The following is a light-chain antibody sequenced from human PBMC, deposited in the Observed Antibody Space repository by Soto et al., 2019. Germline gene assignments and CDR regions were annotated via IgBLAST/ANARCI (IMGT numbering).Light chain of an antibody. CDR1: QSVTSSY. V-gene: IGKV3-20*01. CDR3: QQYGSSPGT. Sequence: EIVLTQSPGTLSLSPGERATLSCRASQSVTSSYLAWYQQKPGQAPRLLMYGASTRATGIPDRFSGGGFGTDFTLTISGLEPEDSAVYYCQQYGSSPGTFGQGTKVDIK. CDR2: GAS. J-gene: IGKJ2*01.